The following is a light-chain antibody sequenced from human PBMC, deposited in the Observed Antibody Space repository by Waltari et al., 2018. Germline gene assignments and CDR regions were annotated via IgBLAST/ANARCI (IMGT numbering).Light chain of an antibody. Sequence: QSALTQPASVSGSPGQSITISCTGTSSDIGSFNYVSWYQQYPGKAPKLIIFDVSNRPSGISDRFSGSKSGNTASLTISGLQAKDEADYICTSYTTTDTLYVFGTGTQVTVL. J-gene: IGLJ1*01. CDR1: SSDIGSFNY. V-gene: IGLV2-14*03. CDR3: TSYTTTDTLYV. CDR2: DVS.